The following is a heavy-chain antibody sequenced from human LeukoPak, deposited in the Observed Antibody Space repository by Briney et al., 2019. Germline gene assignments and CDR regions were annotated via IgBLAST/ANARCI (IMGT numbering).Heavy chain of an antibody. D-gene: IGHD6-13*01. CDR2: INYSGRT. CDR1: GGSNSAYY. CDR3: ARTISGWYYFDY. Sequence: ASETLSLTCSVSGGSNSAYYWSCIRQPPGKGLEWIGYINYSGRTDYNPSLKGRVTISVDTSKNQFSLKLSSVTAADTAVFYCARTISGWYYFDYWGQGTLVTVSS. J-gene: IGHJ4*02. V-gene: IGHV4-59*08.